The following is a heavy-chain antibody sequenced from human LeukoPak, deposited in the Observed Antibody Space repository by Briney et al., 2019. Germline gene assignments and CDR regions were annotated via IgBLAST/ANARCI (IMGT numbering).Heavy chain of an antibody. CDR1: GFTFSSYA. D-gene: IGHD5-18*01. CDR3: AKTFWGYSYGLNSSSGGDY. Sequence: GGSLRLSCAASGFTFSSYAMSWVRQAPGKGLEWVSSITGSGGGTYYAGSVKGRYTISRDNSKNTLFLQMNSLRVEDTAVYYCAKTFWGYSYGLNSSSGGDYWGQGTLVTVSS. V-gene: IGHV3-23*01. J-gene: IGHJ4*02. CDR2: ITGSGGGT.